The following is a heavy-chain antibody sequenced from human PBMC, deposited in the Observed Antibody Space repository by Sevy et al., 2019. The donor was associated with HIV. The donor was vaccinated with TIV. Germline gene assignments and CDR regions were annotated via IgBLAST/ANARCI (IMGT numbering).Heavy chain of an antibody. CDR3: ASPSLCGGDCYGDAFDI. J-gene: IGHJ3*02. D-gene: IGHD2-21*02. CDR1: GFTVSSNY. CDR2: IYSGGST. V-gene: IGHV3-53*01. Sequence: GKSLKISCAASGFTVSSNYMSWVRQAPGKGLEWVSVIYSGGSTYYADSVKGRFTISRDNSKNTLYLQMNSLRAEDTAVYYCASPSLCGGDCYGDAFDIWGQGTMVTVSS.